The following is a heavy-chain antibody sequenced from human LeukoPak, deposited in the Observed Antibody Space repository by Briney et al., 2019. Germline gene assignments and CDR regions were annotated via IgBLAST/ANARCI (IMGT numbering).Heavy chain of an antibody. CDR2: IYTSGST. V-gene: IGHV4-61*02. CDR1: GGSISSGSYY. J-gene: IGHJ5*02. CDR3: AREMGNYDFWSGYQYNWFDP. D-gene: IGHD3-3*01. Sequence: PSETLSLTCSVSGGSISSGSYYWSWIRQPAGMGLEWIGRIYTSGSTNYNPSLKSRVTISVDTSKNQFSLKLSSVTAAVTAVYYCAREMGNYDFWSGYQYNWFDPWGQGTLVTVSS.